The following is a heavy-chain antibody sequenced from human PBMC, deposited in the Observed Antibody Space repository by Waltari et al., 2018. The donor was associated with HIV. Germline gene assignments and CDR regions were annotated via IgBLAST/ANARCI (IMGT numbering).Heavy chain of an antibody. J-gene: IGHJ1*01. Sequence: QVQLVQSGAEVKKPGSSVKVSCKASGRTFSSHAISRVRQAPGQGLGWMGGIIPIFGTANYAQKFQGRVTITADKSTSTAYMELSSLRSEDTAVYYCARGEGCSGGSCYTPRYFQHWGQGTLVTVSS. CDR3: ARGEGCSGGSCYTPRYFQH. V-gene: IGHV1-69*06. CDR1: GRTFSSHA. D-gene: IGHD2-15*01. CDR2: IIPIFGTA.